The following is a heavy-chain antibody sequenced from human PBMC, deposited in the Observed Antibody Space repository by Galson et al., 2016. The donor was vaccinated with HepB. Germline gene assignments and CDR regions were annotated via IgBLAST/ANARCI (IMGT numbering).Heavy chain of an antibody. Sequence: SLRLSCAASGFTFSAYWMSWVRQAPGKGLEWVAILKSDGSQKTDVDSVKGRFTISRDNDKNSLYLQMNSLRAEDTAVYYCARESGWSFDYWGQGTLVTVSS. D-gene: IGHD6-19*01. J-gene: IGHJ4*02. V-gene: IGHV3-7*01. CDR3: ARESGWSFDY. CDR1: GFTFSAYW. CDR2: LKSDGSQK.